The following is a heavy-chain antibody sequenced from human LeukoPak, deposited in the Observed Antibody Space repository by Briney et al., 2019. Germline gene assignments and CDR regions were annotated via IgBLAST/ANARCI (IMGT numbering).Heavy chain of an antibody. J-gene: IGHJ6*02. Sequence: GGSLRLSYAASGFTFSDYYMSWIRQAPGKGLERVSYISSSSSYTNYADSVKGRFTISRDNAKNSLYLQMNSLRAEDTAVYYCASYLTSIPSGMDVWGQGTTVTVSS. CDR3: ASYLTSIPSGMDV. CDR1: GFTFSDYY. V-gene: IGHV3-11*03. D-gene: IGHD2/OR15-2a*01. CDR2: ISSSSSYT.